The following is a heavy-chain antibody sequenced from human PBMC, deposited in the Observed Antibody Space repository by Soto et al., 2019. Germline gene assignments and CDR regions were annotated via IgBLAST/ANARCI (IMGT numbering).Heavy chain of an antibody. CDR3: TTGLGQQQAVFDF. V-gene: IGHV3-15*01. CDR2: IKSKNDGETT. Sequence: EVVLEESGGGFIKPGGSLKLSCATAGFTFDKAWLSWVRQAPGRGLEWVGRIKSKNDGETTDYAAPVKGRFTISRDDSKETLYLQMNSLKSEDTAVYYCTTGLGQQQAVFDFWGQGTPVTVSS. CDR1: GFTFDKAW. J-gene: IGHJ4*02. D-gene: IGHD6-13*01.